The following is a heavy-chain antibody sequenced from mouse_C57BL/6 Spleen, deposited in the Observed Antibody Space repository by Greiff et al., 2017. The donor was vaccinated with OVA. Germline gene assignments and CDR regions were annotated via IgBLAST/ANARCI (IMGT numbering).Heavy chain of an antibody. J-gene: IGHJ3*01. Sequence: VQLQQSGAELVRPGTSVTVSCKASGYAFTNYLIEWVKQRPGQGLEWIGVINPGSGGTNYNEKFKGKATLTADKSSSTAYMQLSSLTSEDSAVYFCARHYSSVWFAYWGQGTLVTVSA. D-gene: IGHD2-5*01. V-gene: IGHV1-54*01. CDR3: ARHYSSVWFAY. CDR2: INPGSGGT. CDR1: GYAFTNYL.